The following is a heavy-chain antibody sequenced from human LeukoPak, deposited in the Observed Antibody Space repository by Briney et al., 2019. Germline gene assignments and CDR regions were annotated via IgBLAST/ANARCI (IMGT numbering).Heavy chain of an antibody. V-gene: IGHV3-30*18. J-gene: IGHJ4*02. Sequence: GGSLRLSCAASGFTFSSYGMHWVRQAPGKGLEWVAVISYDGSNKYYADSVKGRFTISRDNSKNTLYLQMNSLRAEDTAVYYCAKDYCSGGSCYHDYWGQGTLVTVSS. CDR1: GFTFSSYG. D-gene: IGHD2-15*01. CDR3: AKDYCSGGSCYHDY. CDR2: ISYDGSNK.